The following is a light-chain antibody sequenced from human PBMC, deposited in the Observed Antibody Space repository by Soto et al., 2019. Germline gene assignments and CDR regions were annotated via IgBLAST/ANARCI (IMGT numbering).Light chain of an antibody. V-gene: IGKV1-5*03. J-gene: IGKJ1*01. CDR3: QQYNSNSQT. CDR1: QTINSW. Sequence: DIQMTQSPSTLSASVRERVTITCRASQTINSWLAWFQQKPGKAPKLLIYKASTLESGVPSRFSGSGSGTEFTLTISSLQPDDFATYYCQQYNSNSQTFGQGTKVDIK. CDR2: KAS.